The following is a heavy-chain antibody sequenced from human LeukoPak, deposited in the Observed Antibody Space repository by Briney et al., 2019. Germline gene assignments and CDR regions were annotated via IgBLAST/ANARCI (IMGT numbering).Heavy chain of an antibody. D-gene: IGHD2-15*01. Sequence: PSETLSLTCAVYGGSFSGYYWSWIRQPPGKGLEWIGEINHSGSTNYNPSLKSRVTISVHTSKNQFSLKLSSVTAADTAVYYCARETRGYCSGGSCYSGRNFDYWGQGTLVTVSS. V-gene: IGHV4-34*01. CDR3: ARETRGYCSGGSCYSGRNFDY. J-gene: IGHJ4*02. CDR2: INHSGST. CDR1: GGSFSGYY.